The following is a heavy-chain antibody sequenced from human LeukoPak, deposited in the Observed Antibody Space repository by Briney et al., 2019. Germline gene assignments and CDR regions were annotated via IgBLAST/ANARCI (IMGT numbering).Heavy chain of an antibody. D-gene: IGHD3-10*01. CDR1: GFTFSSYG. CDR3: ARDRRLVRGEPSFFDY. Sequence: EGSLRLSCAASGFTFSSYGMHWVRQAPGKGLEWVAVIWYDGTNKNYADSVKGRFTISRDNSKNTLYLQMNSLGPEDTAVYYCARDRRLVRGEPSFFDYWGQGTLVTVSS. V-gene: IGHV3-33*08. J-gene: IGHJ4*02. CDR2: IWYDGTNK.